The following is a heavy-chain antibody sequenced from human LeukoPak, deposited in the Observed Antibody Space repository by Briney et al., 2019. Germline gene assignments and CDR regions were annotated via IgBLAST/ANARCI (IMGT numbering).Heavy chain of an antibody. CDR1: GFTFSSYG. J-gene: IGHJ3*02. CDR2: IWYVGSNK. CDR3: AKVFHDFGSATPQHAFDI. Sequence: GGSLRLSCPASGFTFSSYGTHGVRQAPGKGLDGVAVIWYVGSNKYYEDSVKGRFTISRDNSKNTLYLQMNSLRAEDTAVYYCAKVFHDFGSATPQHAFDIWGQGTMVTVSS. D-gene: IGHD3-3*01. V-gene: IGHV3-33*06.